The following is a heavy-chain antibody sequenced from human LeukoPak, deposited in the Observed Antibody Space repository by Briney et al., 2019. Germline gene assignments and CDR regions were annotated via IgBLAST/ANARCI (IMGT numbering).Heavy chain of an antibody. D-gene: IGHD6-19*01. CDR1: GYTFTSYD. J-gene: IGHJ4*02. Sequence: ASVKVSCKASGYTFTSYDIIWVRQATGQGLEWMGWMNPNSGNTGYGQSFQGRITMTRDISIGTAYMELSNLTSEDTAIYYCTRGSSGRLDNWGQGTLVTVSA. CDR2: MNPNSGNT. CDR3: TRGSSGRLDN. V-gene: IGHV1-8*01.